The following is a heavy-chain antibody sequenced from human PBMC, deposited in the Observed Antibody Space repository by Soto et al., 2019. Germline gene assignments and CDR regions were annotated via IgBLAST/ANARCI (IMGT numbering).Heavy chain of an antibody. CDR1: GGTSSNFV. CDR2: ILPMFGAV. V-gene: IGHV1-69*06. CDR3: ARPKRSGYHRGVSYYPTMDV. Sequence: QMQLVQSGAEVKKSGSSVKVSCKASGGTSSNFVITWVRQVPGQGLEWLGGILPMFGAVKYAQKFQDRLTISVERSTNTAAMELGSLRPDDTAVYYFARPKRSGYHRGVSYYPTMDVRGHGTPGTVS. J-gene: IGHJ6*02. D-gene: IGHD3-3*01.